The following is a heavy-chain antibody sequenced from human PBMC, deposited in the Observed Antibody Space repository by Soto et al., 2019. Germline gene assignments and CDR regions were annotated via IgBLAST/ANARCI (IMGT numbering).Heavy chain of an antibody. CDR1: GFSLKNYA. J-gene: IGHJ4*02. CDR2: ITGSGDKT. V-gene: IGHV3-23*01. D-gene: IGHD2-2*01. CDR3: ARDCSSSSCSVWRY. Sequence: EVQLLESGGNLVQPGGSLRLSCAASGFSLKNYAMTWVRQAPGKGLEWVSGITGSGDKTYYADSVKGRFIISRHNSENTLYLQMNSLRAEDTALYYCARDCSSSSCSVWRYWGQGTQVTVSS.